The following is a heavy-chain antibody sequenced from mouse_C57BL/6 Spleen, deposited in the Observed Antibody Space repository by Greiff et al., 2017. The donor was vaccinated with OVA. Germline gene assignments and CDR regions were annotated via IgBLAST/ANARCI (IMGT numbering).Heavy chain of an antibody. J-gene: IGHJ1*03. CDR2: ISSGGSYT. CDR1: GFTFSSYG. D-gene: IGHD1-1*01. V-gene: IGHV5-6*01. Sequence: EVQLMESGGDLVKPGGSLKLSCAASGFTFSSYGMSWVRQTPDKRLEWVATISSGGSYTYYPDSVKGRFTISRDNAKNTLYLQMSSLKSEDTAMYYCARQEDYYGSKYFDVWGTGTTVTVSS. CDR3: ARQEDYYGSKYFDV.